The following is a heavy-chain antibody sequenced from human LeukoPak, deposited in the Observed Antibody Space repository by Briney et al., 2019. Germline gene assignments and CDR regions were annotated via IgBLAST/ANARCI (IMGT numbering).Heavy chain of an antibody. J-gene: IGHJ5*02. Sequence: SVNVSCKASGYTFTAYYIHWVRQAPGQGLEWMGRIDPNSGDTKYAQKFQDRVTMTRDTSMNTAYMEISSLRYDDTAVYYCGRGIQSFDPWGQGTLVTVSS. CDR2: IDPNSGDT. CDR1: GYTFTAYY. CDR3: GRGIQSFDP. V-gene: IGHV1-2*06.